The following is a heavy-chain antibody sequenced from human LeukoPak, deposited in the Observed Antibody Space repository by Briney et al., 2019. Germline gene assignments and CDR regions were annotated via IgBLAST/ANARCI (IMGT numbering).Heavy chain of an antibody. Sequence: SETLSLTCAVYGGSFSGYYWSWIRQPPGEGLEWIGEINHSGSTNYNPSLKSRVTISLDTSKNQFSLKLSSVTAADTAVYYCARRHSGSWRTRTEPFDYWGQGTLVTVSS. V-gene: IGHV4-34*01. CDR1: GGSFSGYY. D-gene: IGHD6-13*01. J-gene: IGHJ4*02. CDR2: INHSGST. CDR3: ARRHSGSWRTRTEPFDY.